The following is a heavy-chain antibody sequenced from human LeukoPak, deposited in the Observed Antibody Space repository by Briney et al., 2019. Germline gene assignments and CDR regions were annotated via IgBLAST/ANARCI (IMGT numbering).Heavy chain of an antibody. D-gene: IGHD3-3*01. CDR1: GFSVSSNY. CDR2: MYIDGST. CDR3: ARGGHHYDFWSGYSA. J-gene: IGHJ5*02. V-gene: IGHV3-53*01. Sequence: GGSLRLSCAASGFSVSSNYMSWVRQAPGKGLEWVSVMYIDGSTYYADSVKGRFTISRDNAKNSLYLQMNSLRAEDTAVYYCARGGHHYDFWSGYSAWGQGTLVTVSS.